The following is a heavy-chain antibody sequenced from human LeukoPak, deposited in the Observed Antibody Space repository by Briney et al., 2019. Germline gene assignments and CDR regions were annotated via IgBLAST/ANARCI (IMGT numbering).Heavy chain of an antibody. J-gene: IGHJ4*02. CDR1: GFTFSSYW. Sequence: GGSLRLSCAASGFTFSSYWMSWVRQAPGKGLEWVAAIKDDGSDKYYVDSVKGRFTISRDNAKNSLYLQMNSLRVEDTAVYYCANLGRTDWGQGTLVTVSS. V-gene: IGHV3-7*01. CDR3: ANLGRTD. CDR2: IKDDGSDK.